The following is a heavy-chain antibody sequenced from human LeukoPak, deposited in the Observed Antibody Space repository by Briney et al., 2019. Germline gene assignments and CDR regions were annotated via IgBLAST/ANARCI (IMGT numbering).Heavy chain of an antibody. Sequence: GGSLRLSCAASGFTFSDAWMSWVRQAPGKGLEWVGRIKSKTDGGTTDYAAPVKGRFTISRDDSKNTLYLQMNSLKTEDTAVYYCTTDMYYYGSGSRLYFDYWGQGTLVTVSS. CDR1: GFTFSDAW. CDR2: IKSKTDGGTT. D-gene: IGHD3-10*01. J-gene: IGHJ4*02. V-gene: IGHV3-15*01. CDR3: TTDMYYYGSGSRLYFDY.